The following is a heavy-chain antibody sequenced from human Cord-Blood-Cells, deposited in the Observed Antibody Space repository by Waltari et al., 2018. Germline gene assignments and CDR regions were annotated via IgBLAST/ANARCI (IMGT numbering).Heavy chain of an antibody. CDR3: ARHEGMWFDP. J-gene: IGHJ5*02. CDR1: GGSISSSSYY. CDR2: IYYSGRT. D-gene: IGHD3-10*01. Sequence: QLQLQESGPGLVKPSETLSLTCTVSGGSISSSSYYWGWFRQPPGKGLEWIGSIYYSGRTYYNPSLKSRVTISVDTSKNQFSLKLSSVTAADTAVYYCARHEGMWFDPWGQGTLVTVSS. V-gene: IGHV4-39*01.